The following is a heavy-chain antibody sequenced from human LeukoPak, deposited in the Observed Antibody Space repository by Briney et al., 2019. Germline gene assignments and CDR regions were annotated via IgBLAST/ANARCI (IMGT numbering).Heavy chain of an antibody. J-gene: IGHJ4*02. CDR3: ARHYDFWSGYPSYFDY. Sequence: GGSLRLSCEASGFTFSSYWMSWVRQAPGKGLEWVANIKTDGSEKYYVDSVKGRFTISRDNAKNSLYLQMNSLRAEDTAVYYCARHYDFWSGYPSYFDYWGQGTLVTVSS. V-gene: IGHV3-7*03. CDR1: GFTFSSYW. D-gene: IGHD3-3*01. CDR2: IKTDGSEK.